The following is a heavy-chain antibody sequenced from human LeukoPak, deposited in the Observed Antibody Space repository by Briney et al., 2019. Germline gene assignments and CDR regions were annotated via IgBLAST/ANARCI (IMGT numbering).Heavy chain of an antibody. CDR3: TKDLTGDLDY. Sequence: GGSLRLSCAASGFTFSSFWMHWVRQAPGKGLLWVSRINPDESYTTYADSVQGRFTISRDNAKNTLYLQMNSLRAEDTAVYYCTKDLTGDLDYWGQGTLVTVSS. D-gene: IGHD7-27*01. CDR1: GFTFSSFW. CDR2: INPDESYT. V-gene: IGHV3-74*01. J-gene: IGHJ4*02.